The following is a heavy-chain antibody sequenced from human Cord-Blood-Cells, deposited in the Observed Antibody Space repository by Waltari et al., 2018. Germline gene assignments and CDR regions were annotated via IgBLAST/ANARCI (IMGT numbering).Heavy chain of an antibody. V-gene: IGHV4-31*03. CDR3: ARFAAARFFAFDI. CDR2: IYYSGST. Sequence: QVQLQESGPGLVKPSQTLSLTCTVSGGSIRSGGYYWSWIRQHPGKGLEWIGYIYYSGSTYYNPSLMSRVTISVDTSKNQFSLKLSSVTAADTAVYYCARFAAARFFAFDIWGQGTMVTVSS. CDR1: GGSIRSGGYY. J-gene: IGHJ3*02. D-gene: IGHD6-6*01.